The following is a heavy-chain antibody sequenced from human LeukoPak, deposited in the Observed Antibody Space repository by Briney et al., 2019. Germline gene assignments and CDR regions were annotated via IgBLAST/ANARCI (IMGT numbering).Heavy chain of an antibody. CDR2: IYYSGST. D-gene: IGHD3-9*01. CDR3: AREGGYYDILTGYPIASPFDY. J-gene: IGHJ4*02. Sequence: SETLSLTCTVSGGSISSYYWSWIRQPPGKGLEWIGYIYYSGSTNYNPSLKSRVTISVDTSKNQFSLKLSSVTAADTAVYYCAREGGYYDILTGYPIASPFDYWGQGTLVTVSS. V-gene: IGHV4-59*01. CDR1: GGSISSYY.